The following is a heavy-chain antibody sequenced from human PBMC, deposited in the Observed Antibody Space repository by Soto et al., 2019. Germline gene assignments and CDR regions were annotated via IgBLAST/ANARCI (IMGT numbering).Heavy chain of an antibody. CDR3: ARGPGYDSSGYYYLRHFDY. CDR1: GGSISSGGYY. Sequence: SETLSLTCTVSGGSISSGGYYWSWIRQHPGKGLEWIGYIYYSGSTYYNPSLKSRVTISVDTSKNQFSLKLSSVTAADTAVYYCARGPGYDSSGYYYLRHFDYWGQGTLVTVSS. V-gene: IGHV4-31*03. D-gene: IGHD3-22*01. CDR2: IYYSGST. J-gene: IGHJ4*02.